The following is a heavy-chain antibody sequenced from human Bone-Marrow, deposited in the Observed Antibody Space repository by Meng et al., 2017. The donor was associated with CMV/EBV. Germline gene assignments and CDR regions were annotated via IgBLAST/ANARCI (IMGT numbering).Heavy chain of an antibody. D-gene: IGHD3-3*01. CDR1: GFTFSSYA. J-gene: IGHJ6*02. Sequence: GESLKISCAASGFTFSSYAMHWVRQAPGKGLEWVSVISYDGSNKYDADSVKGRFTISRDNSKKTLYLHMNSLTAEDTAVYYCERNYVHITIFGMVTGAGGMDDWGQGTMVTVSS. CDR3: ERNYVHITIFGMVTGAGGMDD. V-gene: IGHV3-30*04. CDR2: ISYDGSNK.